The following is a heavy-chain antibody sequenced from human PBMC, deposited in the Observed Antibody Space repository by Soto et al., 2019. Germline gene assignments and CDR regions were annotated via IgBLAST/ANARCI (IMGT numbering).Heavy chain of an antibody. CDR3: ARDKITGLFDY. CDR2: INHSGST. V-gene: IGHV4-34*01. Sequence: QVQLQQWGAGLLKPSETLSLTCAVYGGSFSGYYWTWIRQPPGTGLEWIGEINHSGSTNYNPSLKXRVTISVDTSKNQFSPKLTSVTAADPAVYYWARDKITGLFDYWGQGTLVTVSS. D-gene: IGHD2-8*02. J-gene: IGHJ4*02. CDR1: GGSFSGYY.